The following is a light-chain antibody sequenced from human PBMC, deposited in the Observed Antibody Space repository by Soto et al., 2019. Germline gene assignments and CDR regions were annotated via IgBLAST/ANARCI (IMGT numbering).Light chain of an antibody. Sequence: DIQMTQSPSSLSASVGDRVTITCRASQSISNYLNWYQQKPGKAPKLLIYGASSLQSGVPSRFSDSGSGTDFTLTISSLQPEDFATYYCEQSYSTRWTFGQGTKVEIK. CDR1: QSISNY. CDR2: GAS. V-gene: IGKV1-39*01. CDR3: EQSYSTRWT. J-gene: IGKJ1*01.